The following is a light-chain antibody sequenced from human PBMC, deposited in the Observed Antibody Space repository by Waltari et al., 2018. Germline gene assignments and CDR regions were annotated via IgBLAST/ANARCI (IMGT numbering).Light chain of an antibody. Sequence: EVVLTQSPATLSLSPGETATLSCWASQGVCNFFAWYQLKPGQPPRLLIYDSSSRATGIPPRFSGSGSGTDFTLTISSLEPEDFAVYYCQHRSKWPPLTFGGGTKVEIK. V-gene: IGKV3-11*01. CDR3: QHRSKWPPLT. CDR2: DSS. CDR1: QGVCNF. J-gene: IGKJ4*01.